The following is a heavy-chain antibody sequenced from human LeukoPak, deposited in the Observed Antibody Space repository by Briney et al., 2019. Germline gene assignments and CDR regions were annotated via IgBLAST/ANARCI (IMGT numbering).Heavy chain of an antibody. D-gene: IGHD1-14*01. CDR2: MHHSGST. V-gene: IGHV4-38-2*02. Sequence: SETLSLTCTVSTYSISSGYYWGWFRQPPGKGLEWIGSMHHSGSTYQTPSLKSRVTMSVDTSKNQFSLRLSSVTAADTAVYCCARDISARYDYWGQGALVTVSS. CDR3: ARDISARYDY. CDR1: TYSISSGYY. J-gene: IGHJ4*02.